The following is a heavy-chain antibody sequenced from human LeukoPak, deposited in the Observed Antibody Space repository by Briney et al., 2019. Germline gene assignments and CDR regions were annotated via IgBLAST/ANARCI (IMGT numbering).Heavy chain of an antibody. CDR1: GASISNYY. Sequence: PSETLSLTCTVSGASISNYYWSWIRQSPGKGLEWIGYMLYSGSTNQNPSLRSRVTISVDTSKNQFSLKLSSVTAADTAVYYCASGWLRRYYFDYWGQGTLVTVSS. J-gene: IGHJ4*02. CDR3: ASGWLRRYYFDY. D-gene: IGHD5-12*01. CDR2: MLYSGST. V-gene: IGHV4-59*12.